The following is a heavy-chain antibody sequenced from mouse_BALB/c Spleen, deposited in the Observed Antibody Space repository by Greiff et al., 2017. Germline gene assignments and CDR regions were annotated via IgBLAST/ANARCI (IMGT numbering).Heavy chain of an antibody. Sequence: EVQLVESGPGLVKPSQSLFLTCTVTGYSITSDYAWNWIRQFPGNKLEWMGYISYSGSTSYNPSLKSRISITRDTSKNQFFLQLNSVTTEDTATYYCARARGDYAWFAYWGQGTLVTVSA. CDR1: GYSITSDYA. V-gene: IGHV3-2*02. J-gene: IGHJ3*01. CDR2: ISYSGST. D-gene: IGHD2-4*01. CDR3: ARARGDYAWFAY.